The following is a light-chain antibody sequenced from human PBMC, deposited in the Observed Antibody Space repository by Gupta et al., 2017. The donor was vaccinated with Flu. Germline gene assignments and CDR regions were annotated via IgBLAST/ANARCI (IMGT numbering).Light chain of an antibody. Sequence: QSITISCTGTSCAGGRDNFDYWYQHHPGKVLILIIYKDKKRPSGGSNRFSGGNSGDTATLTIAGVQAEDEAHYYCCSYAASSWVFGGGTKLTVL. CDR2: KDK. CDR3: CSYAASSWV. J-gene: IGLJ3*02. CDR1: SCAGGRDNF. V-gene: IGLV2-23*01.